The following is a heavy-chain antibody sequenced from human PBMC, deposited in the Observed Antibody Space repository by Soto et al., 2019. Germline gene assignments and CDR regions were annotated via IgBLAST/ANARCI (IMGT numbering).Heavy chain of an antibody. CDR1: GFSLSTGGVG. V-gene: IGHV2-5*02. D-gene: IGHD5-18*01. CDR2: IYWDDEK. Sequence: QITLEKSGPTLVKPTQTLTLTCTFSGFSLSTGGVGVGWVRQPPGKALEWLALIYWDDEKRYRPSLKSRLTITKDTSKNQVVLTMTNIDPVDTATYYCAHRREPWYWFDTWDQGTLVTVSS. CDR3: AHRREPWYWFDT. J-gene: IGHJ5*02.